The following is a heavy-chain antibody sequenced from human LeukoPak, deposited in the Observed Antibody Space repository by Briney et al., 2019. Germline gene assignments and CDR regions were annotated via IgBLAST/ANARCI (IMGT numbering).Heavy chain of an antibody. CDR1: GFTFSSYA. J-gene: IGHJ4*02. Sequence: GGSLRLSCAASGFTFSSYAMSWVRQAPGKGLEWVSAISGRGGNTSYADSVKGRFTISRDNAKNTLYLQMNSLRAEDTAVYYCARELRVAVAGYFDYWGQGTLVTVSS. D-gene: IGHD6-19*01. CDR3: ARELRVAVAGYFDY. V-gene: IGHV3-23*01. CDR2: ISGRGGNT.